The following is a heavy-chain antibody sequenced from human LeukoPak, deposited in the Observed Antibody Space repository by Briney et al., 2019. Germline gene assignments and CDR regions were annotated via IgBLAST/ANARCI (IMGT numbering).Heavy chain of an antibody. Sequence: GGSLRLSCAGSDFTFETTVMNWVRQAPGKGLEWVSAISGSGGSTYYADSVKGRFTISRDNSKNTLYLQMNSLRAEDTAVYYCAKEYSVTTYFQHWGQGTLVTVSS. CDR3: AKEYSVTTYFQH. CDR1: DFTFETTV. D-gene: IGHD4-17*01. CDR2: ISGSGGST. J-gene: IGHJ1*01. V-gene: IGHV3-23*01.